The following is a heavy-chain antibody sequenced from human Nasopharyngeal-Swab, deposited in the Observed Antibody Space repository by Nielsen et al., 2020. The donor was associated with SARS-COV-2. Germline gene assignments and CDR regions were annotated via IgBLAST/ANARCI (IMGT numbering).Heavy chain of an antibody. D-gene: IGHD2-15*01. V-gene: IGHV3-72*01. CDR2: TRNKANSYTT. J-gene: IGHJ6*02. CDR1: GFTFSAHY. Sequence: GESLQISCAASGFTFSAHYMDWVRPAPGKVLAWVGRTRNKANSYTTEYAASVKGRFTISRDDSKNSLYLQMNSLKTEDTAVYYCARGYCSGGSCPPGYYGMDVWGQGTTVTVSS. CDR3: ARGYCSGGSCPPGYYGMDV.